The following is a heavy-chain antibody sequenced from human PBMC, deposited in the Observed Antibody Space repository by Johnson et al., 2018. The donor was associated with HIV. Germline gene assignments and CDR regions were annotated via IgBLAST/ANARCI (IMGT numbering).Heavy chain of an antibody. CDR1: GFTFSSYA. Sequence: QVQLVESGGGVVQPGRSLRLSCAASGFTFSSYAMHWVRQAPGKGLEWVAVISYDGSNKYYADSVKGRFTISRDNSKNTLYLQMNSLRAEDTGVYYCARGRGGSYADAFDIWGQGTMVTVSS. CDR2: ISYDGSNK. J-gene: IGHJ3*02. V-gene: IGHV3-30-3*01. CDR3: ARGRGGSYADAFDI. D-gene: IGHD1-26*01.